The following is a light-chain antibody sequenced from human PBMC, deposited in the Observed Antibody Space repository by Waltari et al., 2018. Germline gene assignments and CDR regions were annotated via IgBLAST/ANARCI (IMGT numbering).Light chain of an antibody. CDR3: TQGLQTPVT. Sequence: DIVVTQSPLSLPVTPGEPASISCRSSQRLLHTNGYNYLDWYLQTPGQPPQLLIYLGSNRAPGVPDRFSGSGSGTDFTLKISRVEAEDVGVYYCTQGLQTPVTFGGGTKVEIK. CDR1: QRLLHTNGYNY. V-gene: IGKV2-28*01. J-gene: IGKJ4*01. CDR2: LGS.